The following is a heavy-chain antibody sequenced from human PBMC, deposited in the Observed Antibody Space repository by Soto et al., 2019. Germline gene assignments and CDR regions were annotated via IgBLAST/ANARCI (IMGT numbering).Heavy chain of an antibody. CDR1: GATFSRYG. V-gene: IGHV1-69*01. D-gene: IGHD3-22*01. Sequence: QVQLVQSGAEVKKPGSSVKVSCKASGATFSRYGISWVRQAPGQGLEWMAGIIPTFGTPKYEQKFQGRVTITADESTSTAYKELSSLRSEDTAVYYCAREVVVINFGSLHYHGMDVWGQGTTVTVSS. CDR3: AREVVVINFGSLHYHGMDV. CDR2: IIPTFGTP. J-gene: IGHJ6*02.